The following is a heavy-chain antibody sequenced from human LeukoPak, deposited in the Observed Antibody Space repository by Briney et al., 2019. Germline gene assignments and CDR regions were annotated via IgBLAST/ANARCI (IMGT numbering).Heavy chain of an antibody. J-gene: IGHJ4*02. CDR3: ARSWFGVDY. CDR1: GFTFSSYA. D-gene: IGHD3-10*01. CDR2: ISGSGGST. Sequence: GGSLRLSCAASGFTFSSYAMSWVRQAPGKGLEWVSAISGSGGSTYYADSVKGRFTISRDNSKNSLYLQMSSLRAEDTAVYYCARSWFGVDYWGQGTLVTVSS. V-gene: IGHV3-23*01.